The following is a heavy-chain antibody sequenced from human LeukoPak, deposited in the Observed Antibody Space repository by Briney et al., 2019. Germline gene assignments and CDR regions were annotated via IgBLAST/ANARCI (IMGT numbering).Heavy chain of an antibody. V-gene: IGHV3-53*01. J-gene: IGHJ4*02. D-gene: IGHD3-22*01. Sequence: GGSLRLSCAASGFSVSSNYMSWVRQAPGKGLEWVSVIYSGGSTYYADSVKGRFTISRDNSKNTLYLQMNSLRAEDTAVYYCAKRMDSSGYLSRSYDYWGQGTLVTVSS. CDR2: IYSGGST. CDR1: GFSVSSNY. CDR3: AKRMDSSGYLSRSYDY.